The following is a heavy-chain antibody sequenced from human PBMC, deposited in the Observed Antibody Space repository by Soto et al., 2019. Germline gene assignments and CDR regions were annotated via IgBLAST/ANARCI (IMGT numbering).Heavy chain of an antibody. CDR1: GFTFSSFA. CDR2: ISGSSSST. CDR3: ARDRWFGELGVDY. Sequence: GGSLRLSCAASGFTFSSFAMNWVRQAPGKGLEWVSVISGSSSSTYYADSVKGRFTISRDNAKNSLYLQMNSLRAGDTAVYYCARDRWFGELGVDYWGQGTLVTVSS. J-gene: IGHJ4*02. V-gene: IGHV3-21*01. D-gene: IGHD3-10*01.